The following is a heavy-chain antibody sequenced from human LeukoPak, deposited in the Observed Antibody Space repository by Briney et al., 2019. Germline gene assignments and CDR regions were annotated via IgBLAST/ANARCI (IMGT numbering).Heavy chain of an antibody. CDR2: IYSGGST. D-gene: IGHD2-21*02. CDR1: GFTFNSNY. J-gene: IGHJ5*02. Sequence: GGSLRLSCAASGFTFNSNYMSWVRQAPGKGLEWVSVIYSGGSTYYADSVKGRFTISRDNSKNTLYLQMNSLRAEDTAVYYCARADNPYCGGDCYPNWFDPWGRGTLVTVSS. CDR3: ARADNPYCGGDCYPNWFDP. V-gene: IGHV3-66*02.